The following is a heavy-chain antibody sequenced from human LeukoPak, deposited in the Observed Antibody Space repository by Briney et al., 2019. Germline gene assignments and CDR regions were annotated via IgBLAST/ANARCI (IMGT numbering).Heavy chain of an antibody. Sequence: GGSLRLSCAASGFTFSYYSMSWVRQAPGKGLEWVSVVNGTGGRTYYADSVKGRFTISRDNSKNTLYLQMNSLRAEDTALYYCVKASSSSPQYNWFDAWGQGTLVTVSS. CDR3: VKASSSSPQYNWFDA. D-gene: IGHD6-6*01. CDR1: GFTFSYYS. V-gene: IGHV3-23*01. J-gene: IGHJ5*02. CDR2: VNGTGGRT.